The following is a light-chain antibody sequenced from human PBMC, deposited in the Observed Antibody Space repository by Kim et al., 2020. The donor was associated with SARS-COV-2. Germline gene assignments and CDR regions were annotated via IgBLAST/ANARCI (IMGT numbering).Light chain of an antibody. CDR2: EVS. J-gene: IGKJ5*01. V-gene: IGKV2D-29*02. Sequence: DIVMTQTPLTLSVQPGQPASISCKSSQNLLQSNGRTYLYWYVQKSGQSPQLLVYEVSNRCSGVPDRVSGSGSGTELTLRMRLVELDDAGVYYCMQNMDLPTFGQGPRLEI. CDR3: MQNMDLPT. CDR1: QNLLQSNGRTY.